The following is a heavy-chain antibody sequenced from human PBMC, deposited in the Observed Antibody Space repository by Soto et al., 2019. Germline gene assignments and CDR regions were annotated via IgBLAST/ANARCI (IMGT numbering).Heavy chain of an antibody. CDR3: AREAKRFGEFQYPSGHFDY. CDR1: GFTFSSYS. CDR2: ISSSSSTI. V-gene: IGHV3-48*01. J-gene: IGHJ4*02. D-gene: IGHD3-10*01. Sequence: GGSLRLSCAASGFTFSSYSMNWVRQAPGKGLEWVSYISSSSSTIYYADSVKGRFTISRDNAKNSLYLQMNSLRAEDTAVYYCAREAKRFGEFQYPSGHFDYWGQGTLVTVSS.